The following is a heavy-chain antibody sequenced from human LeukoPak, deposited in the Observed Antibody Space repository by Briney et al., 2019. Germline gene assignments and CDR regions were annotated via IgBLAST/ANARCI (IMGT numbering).Heavy chain of an antibody. V-gene: IGHV4-59*01. CDR1: GFTFSNAW. CDR2: IYYSGST. J-gene: IGHJ6*03. CDR3: ARVDSSSWNHIDYMDV. D-gene: IGHD6-13*01. Sequence: GSLRLSCAASGFTFSNAWMSWVRQAPGKGLEWIGYIYYSGSTNYNPSLKSRVTISVDTSKSQFSLKLSSVTAADTAVYYCARVDSSSWNHIDYMDVWGKGTTVTVSS.